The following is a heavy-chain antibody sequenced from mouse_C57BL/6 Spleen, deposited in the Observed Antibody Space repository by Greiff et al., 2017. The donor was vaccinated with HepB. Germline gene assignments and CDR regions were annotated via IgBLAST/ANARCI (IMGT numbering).Heavy chain of an antibody. J-gene: IGHJ3*01. V-gene: IGHV1-22*01. CDR1: GYTFTDYN. D-gene: IGHD2-3*01. CDR2: INPNNGGT. Sequence: VQLKQSGPELVKPGASVKMSCKASGYTFTDYNMHWVKQSHGKSLEWIGYINPNNGGTSYNQKFKGKATLTVNKSSSTAYMELRSLTSEDSAVYYCASAGKYDPWFAYWGQGTLVTVSA. CDR3: ASAGKYDPWFAY.